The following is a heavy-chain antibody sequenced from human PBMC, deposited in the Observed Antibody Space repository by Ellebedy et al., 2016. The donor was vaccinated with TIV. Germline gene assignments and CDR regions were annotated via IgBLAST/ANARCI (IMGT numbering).Heavy chain of an antibody. V-gene: IGHV1-2*02. CDR3: ARGRQWLAY. CDR2: INPHTGDT. J-gene: IGHJ4*02. Sequence: AASVNVSCKSSVYTFPFSAYYMPWARQAPGHGLAWMGWINPHTGDTTYPQNFLGTDTKTREPSINTAYMDLTGLISDDPAVYYCARGRQWLAYWGQGTLVTVSS. CDR1: VYTFPFSAYY. D-gene: IGHD6-19*01.